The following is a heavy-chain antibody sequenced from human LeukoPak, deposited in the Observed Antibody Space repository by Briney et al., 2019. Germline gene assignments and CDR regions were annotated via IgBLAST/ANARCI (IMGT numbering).Heavy chain of an antibody. V-gene: IGHV4-59*08. Sequence: PSETLSLTCSVSGGSISSYSWSWIRQPPGKGLEWMGLIFYSGSTSYNPYLKSRVTISVDTSKNQFSLKLNTVTAADTAVYYCARHIRAAAALRGFDYWGQGTLVTVSS. CDR2: IFYSGST. J-gene: IGHJ4*02. CDR3: ARHIRAAAALRGFDY. D-gene: IGHD6-13*01. CDR1: GGSISSYS.